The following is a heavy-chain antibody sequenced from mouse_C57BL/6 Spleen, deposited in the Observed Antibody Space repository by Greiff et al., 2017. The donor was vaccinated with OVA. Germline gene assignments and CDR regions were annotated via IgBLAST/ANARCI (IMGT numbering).Heavy chain of an antibody. V-gene: IGHV1-55*01. D-gene: IGHD1-1*01. Sequence: QVQLQQPGAELVKPGASVKMSCKASGYTFTSYWITWVKQRPGQGLEWIGDIYPGSGSTNYNEKFKSKATLTVDTSSSTAYMQLSSLTSKDSAVYYCARKTYYYGSSYQVGDYWGQGTSVTVSS. CDR1: GYTFTSYW. J-gene: IGHJ4*01. CDR2: IYPGSGST. CDR3: ARKTYYYGSSYQVGDY.